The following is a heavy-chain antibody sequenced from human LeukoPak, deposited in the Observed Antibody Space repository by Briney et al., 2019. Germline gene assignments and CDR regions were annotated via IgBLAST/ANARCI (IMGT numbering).Heavy chain of an antibody. CDR3: ARVTLGIAAAGTYYFDY. CDR1: GGSISSGGYY. J-gene: IGHJ4*02. D-gene: IGHD6-13*01. Sequence: PSETLSLTCTVSGGSISSGGYYWSWIRQPPGKGLEWIGYIYHSGSTYYNPSLKSRVTISVDRSKNQFSLKLSSVTAEDTAVYYCARVTLGIAAAGTYYFDYWGQGTLVTVSS. CDR2: IYHSGST. V-gene: IGHV4-30-2*01.